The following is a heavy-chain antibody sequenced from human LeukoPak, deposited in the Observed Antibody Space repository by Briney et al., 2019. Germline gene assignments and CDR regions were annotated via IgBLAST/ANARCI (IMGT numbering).Heavy chain of an antibody. CDR3: AILLKSGPPRDMTPG. J-gene: IGHJ4*02. Sequence: SETLSLTCTVSGGSISSYYWSWIRQPPGKGLEWIGYIYYSGSTNYNPSLKSRVTISVDTSKNQFSLKLSSVTAADTAVYYCAILLKSGPPRDMTPGWGQGTLVTVSS. D-gene: IGHD1-14*01. V-gene: IGHV4-59*01. CDR2: IYYSGST. CDR1: GGSISSYY.